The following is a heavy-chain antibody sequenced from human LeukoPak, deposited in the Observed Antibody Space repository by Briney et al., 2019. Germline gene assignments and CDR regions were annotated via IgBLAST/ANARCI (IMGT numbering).Heavy chain of an antibody. Sequence: SETLSLTCTVSGGSISSGSYYWSWIRQPAGKGLEWIGRIYTSGSTNYNPSLKSRVTISVDTSENQFSLKLSSVTAADTAVYYCAARGYSYGYSDAFDIWGQGTMVTVSS. CDR2: IYTSGST. V-gene: IGHV4-61*02. J-gene: IGHJ3*02. CDR1: GGSISSGSYY. D-gene: IGHD5-18*01. CDR3: AARGYSYGYSDAFDI.